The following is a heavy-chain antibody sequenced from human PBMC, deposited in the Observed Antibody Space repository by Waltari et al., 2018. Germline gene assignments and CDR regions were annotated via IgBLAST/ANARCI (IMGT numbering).Heavy chain of an antibody. V-gene: IGHV4-34*01. J-gene: IGHJ2*01. CDR3: ATLTTARYFGL. Sequence: QVQLQQWGAGLLKPSETLSLTCAVYGGSFSGYYWSWIRQPPGKGLEWIGEINHRGSTNYNPSLKSRVTMTEDTSTDTAYMELSSLRSEDTAVYYCATLTTARYFGLWGRGTLVTVSS. CDR2: INHRGST. CDR1: GGSFSGYY. D-gene: IGHD4-17*01.